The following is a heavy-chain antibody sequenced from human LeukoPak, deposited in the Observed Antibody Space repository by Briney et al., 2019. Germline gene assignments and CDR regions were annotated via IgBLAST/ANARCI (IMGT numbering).Heavy chain of an antibody. CDR3: ARSHYYDSSGYYYYMDV. CDR1: GYTFTVYY. Sequence: ASVKVSCKASGYTFTVYYMHWVRQAPGQGLEWMGWISPNSGGTKYAQKFQGRVTMTADTSISTAYMELSSLRSEDTAVYYCARSHYYDSSGYYYYMDVWGKGTTVTVSS. J-gene: IGHJ6*03. V-gene: IGHV1-2*02. CDR2: ISPNSGGT. D-gene: IGHD3-22*01.